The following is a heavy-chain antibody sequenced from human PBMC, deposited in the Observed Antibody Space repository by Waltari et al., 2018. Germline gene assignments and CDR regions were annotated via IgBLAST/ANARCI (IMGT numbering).Heavy chain of an antibody. CDR3: ARDSGFSPGFSIQEVTTFLSPSAS. V-gene: IGHV1-69*05. D-gene: IGHD4-17*01. CDR2: IIPIFGTA. J-gene: IGHJ5*02. Sequence: QVQLVQSGAEVKKPGSSVKVSCKASGGTFSSYAISWVRQAPGPGLEWMGGIIPIFGTANYAQKFQGIVTITTDESTSTAYMELSSLRSEDTAVYYCARDSGFSPGFSIQEVTTFLSPSASWGQGTLVTVSS. CDR1: GGTFSSYA.